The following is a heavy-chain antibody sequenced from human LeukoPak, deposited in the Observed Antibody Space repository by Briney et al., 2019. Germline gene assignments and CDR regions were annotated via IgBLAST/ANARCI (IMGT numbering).Heavy chain of an antibody. CDR1: GVAISSYY. J-gene: IGHJ4*02. CDR2: IYYSGSN. V-gene: IGHV4-59*07. D-gene: IGHD1-26*01. Sequence: PSDTLSLTCTVSGVAISSYYWSWVRQPPGKGLELIGYIYYSGSNNYNLSLYSRITISVDTSKNQFSLKLSTVAAADAAVYYCANLVGADYFDYWGQGTLVTVSS. CDR3: ANLVGADYFDY.